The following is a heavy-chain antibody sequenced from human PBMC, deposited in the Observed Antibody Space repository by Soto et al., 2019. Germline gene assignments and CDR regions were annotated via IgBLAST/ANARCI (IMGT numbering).Heavy chain of an antibody. CDR2: ISAYNGNT. D-gene: IGHD2-8*02. CDR3: ARDKSGAVTSPGDY. V-gene: IGHV1-18*01. Sequence: QVQLVQSGGEVKKPGASVKVSCKASGYTFTGYGVSWVRQAPGQGLEWMGWISAYNGNTDYAQKLQGRVTMTTDTSPSTAYMEPTSLRSDDTAVYYCARDKSGAVTSPGDYWGQGTLVTVSS. CDR1: GYTFTGYG. J-gene: IGHJ4*02.